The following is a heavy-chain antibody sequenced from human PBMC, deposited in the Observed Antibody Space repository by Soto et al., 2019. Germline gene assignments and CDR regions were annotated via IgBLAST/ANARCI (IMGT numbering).Heavy chain of an antibody. V-gene: IGHV3-23*01. CDR2: IRSSGEST. Sequence: QLLESGGCLVQTGGSLRLSCTASGFTFSNYAMSWVRQAPGKGLEWVSGIRSSGESTYYADSIKGRITISRDNSKNMLYLQINSLRAEDTAVYYCAKGGRRVLIPMDVWGQGTTVTVSS. D-gene: IGHD2-8*01. CDR1: GFTFSNYA. J-gene: IGHJ6*02. CDR3: AKGGRRVLIPMDV.